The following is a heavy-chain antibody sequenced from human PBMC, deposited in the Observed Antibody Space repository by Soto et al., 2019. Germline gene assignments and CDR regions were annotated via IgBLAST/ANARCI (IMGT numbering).Heavy chain of an antibody. D-gene: IGHD3-22*01. Sequence: ASVKVSCKASGYTFTGYYMHWVRQAPGQGLEWMGWINPNSGGTNYAEKFQGRVTMTRDTSINTAYMELSRLESDDTAVYYCARERGKKFYCCRGYYLVAYYSVDVWGQGTTVTVSS. V-gene: IGHV1-2*02. CDR3: ARERGKKFYCCRGYYLVAYYSVDV. CDR2: INPNSGGT. CDR1: GYTFTGYY. J-gene: IGHJ6*02.